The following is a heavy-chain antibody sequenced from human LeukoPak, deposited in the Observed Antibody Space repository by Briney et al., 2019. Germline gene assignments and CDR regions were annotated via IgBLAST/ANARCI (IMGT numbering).Heavy chain of an antibody. CDR3: ARGVRETAINPFYYFDL. J-gene: IGHJ4*02. D-gene: IGHD2-21*02. Sequence: SETLSLTCSVSGASMTTYYWSWIRQPAGKGLEYIGRIFASGSASYNTALKSRVTTSIDTSQHQFSLRLKSVTAADTALYYCARGVRETAINPFYYFDLWGQGSLVTVSS. CDR1: GASMTTYY. V-gene: IGHV4-4*07. CDR2: IFASGSA.